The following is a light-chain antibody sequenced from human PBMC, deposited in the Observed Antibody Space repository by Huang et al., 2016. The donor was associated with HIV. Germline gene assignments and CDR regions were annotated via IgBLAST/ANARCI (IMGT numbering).Light chain of an antibody. CDR3: QQSYSTPRT. Sequence: DIQMTQSPSSLSASVGDRVTITCRASHSISSYLNLYKQQPGKAPKLLIYAASTLQSGVPSRFSGSGSGTDFTLTISSLQAEDFATYYCQQSYSTPRTFGQGTKLDI. CDR2: AAS. V-gene: IGKV1-39*01. J-gene: IGKJ2*01. CDR1: HSISSY.